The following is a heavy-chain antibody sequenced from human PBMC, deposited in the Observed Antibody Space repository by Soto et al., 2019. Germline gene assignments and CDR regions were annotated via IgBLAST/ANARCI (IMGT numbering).Heavy chain of an antibody. CDR1: GFTFSSYA. V-gene: IGHV3-23*01. D-gene: IGHD5-18*01. CDR2: ISGSGGST. Sequence: GGSLRLSCAASGFTFSSYAMSWVRQAPGKGLEWVSAISGSGGSTYYADSVKGRFTISRDNSKNTLYLQMNSLRAEDTAVYYCAKTLRSIIQLWYFDYWGQGTLVTGSS. J-gene: IGHJ4*02. CDR3: AKTLRSIIQLWYFDY.